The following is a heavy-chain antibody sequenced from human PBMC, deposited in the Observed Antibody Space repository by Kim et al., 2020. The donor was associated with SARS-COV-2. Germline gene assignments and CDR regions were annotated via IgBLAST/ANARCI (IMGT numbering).Heavy chain of an antibody. D-gene: IGHD3-10*01. Sequence: SVKGRFTISNNSSTNTVFLHMNNLRAEDTAVYYCAKEVRVTQTARSYFDFWGQGTLVTVSS. CDR3: AKEVRVTQTARSYFDF. J-gene: IGHJ4*02. V-gene: IGHV3-30*02.